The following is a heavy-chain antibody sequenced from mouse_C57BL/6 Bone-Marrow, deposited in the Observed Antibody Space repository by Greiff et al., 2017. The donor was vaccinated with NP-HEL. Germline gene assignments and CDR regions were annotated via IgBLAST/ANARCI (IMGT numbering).Heavy chain of an antibody. V-gene: IGHV2-6*01. J-gene: IGHJ3*01. CDR3: ASGSIDSRYAY. D-gene: IGHD2-5*01. CDR1: GFSLTSYG. CDR2: IWGGGST. Sequence: VQRVESGPGLVAPSQSLSITCTASGFSLTSYGVDWVRQSPGKGLEWLGVIWGGGSTNYYSALKSSLSISKDNSKSKVFLKLNSLQTGDTDMYSCASGSIDSRYAYGDRGNRVTVTA.